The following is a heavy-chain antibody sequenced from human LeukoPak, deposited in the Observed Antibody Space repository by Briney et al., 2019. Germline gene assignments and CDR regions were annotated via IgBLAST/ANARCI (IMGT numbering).Heavy chain of an antibody. CDR2: IVADGRTT. Sequence: GGSLRLSCAASGFTFSSYWMHWVRQAPGKGLVWVSRIVADGRTTTYADSVKGRFTISRDNAKNTLYLQMNSLRGKDTGVYYCARGLSGYSSSLGYWGQGTLVIVSS. V-gene: IGHV3-74*01. J-gene: IGHJ4*02. CDR3: ARGLSGYSSSLGY. D-gene: IGHD6-6*01. CDR1: GFTFSSYW.